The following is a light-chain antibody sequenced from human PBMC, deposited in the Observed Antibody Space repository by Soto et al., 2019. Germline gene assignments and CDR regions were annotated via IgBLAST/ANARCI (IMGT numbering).Light chain of an antibody. V-gene: IGLV1-44*01. J-gene: IGLJ1*01. CDR1: SSNIGTNY. Sequence: QSVLTQPPSASGTPGLRVTISCSGSSSNIGTNYVNWYQQVPGAAPDLLIHTNNQRPSGVPDRFSASKSGASASLAISGLQSEDEADYYCAAWDDSLKGFVFGTGTKVTVI. CDR2: TNN. CDR3: AAWDDSLKGFV.